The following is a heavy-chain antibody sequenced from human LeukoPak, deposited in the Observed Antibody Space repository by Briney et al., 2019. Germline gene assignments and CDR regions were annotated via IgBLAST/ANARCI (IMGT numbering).Heavy chain of an antibody. CDR1: GGSISSYY. Sequence: SETLSLTCTVSGGSISSYYWSWIRQPPGKGLEWIGYIYYSGSTNYNPSLKSRVTISVDTSKNQFSLELSSMTAADTAVYYCATHYGDYYYYYMDVWGKGTTVTVSS. CDR3: ATHYGDYYYYYMDV. D-gene: IGHD4-17*01. J-gene: IGHJ6*03. CDR2: IYYSGST. V-gene: IGHV4-59*08.